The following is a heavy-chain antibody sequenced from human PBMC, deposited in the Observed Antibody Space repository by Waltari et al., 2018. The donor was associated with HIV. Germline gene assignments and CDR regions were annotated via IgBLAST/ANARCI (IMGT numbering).Heavy chain of an antibody. V-gene: IGHV3-20*04. CDR3: ARDYGSGSYYNY. CDR2: INWNGGST. CDR1: GFNFVVYG. D-gene: IGHD3-10*01. Sequence: EVQLVESGGGVVRPGGSLRLACVASGFNFVVYGMSWVRQAPGKGLEWVSGINWNGGSTGYADSVKGRFSISRDNAKNSLYLQMNSLRAEDTALYYCARDYGSGSYYNYWGQGTLVTVSS. J-gene: IGHJ4*02.